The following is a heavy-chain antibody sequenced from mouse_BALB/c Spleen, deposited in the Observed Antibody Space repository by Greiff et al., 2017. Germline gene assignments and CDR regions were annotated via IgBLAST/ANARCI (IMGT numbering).Heavy chain of an antibody. V-gene: IGHV3-1*02. Sequence: EVMLVESGPDLVKPSQSLSLTCTVTGYSITSGYSWHWIRQFPGNKLEWMGYIHYSGSTNYNPSLKSRISITRDTSKNQFFLQLNSVTTEDTATYYCARAGERGARVRDYAMDYWGQGTSVTVSS. D-gene: IGHD2-14*01. CDR2: IHYSGST. CDR1: GYSITSGYS. CDR3: ARAGERGARVRDYAMDY. J-gene: IGHJ4*01.